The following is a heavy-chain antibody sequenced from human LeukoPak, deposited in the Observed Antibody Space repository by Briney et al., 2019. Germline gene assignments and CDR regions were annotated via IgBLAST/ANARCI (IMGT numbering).Heavy chain of an antibody. Sequence: PGGSLRLSCAASGFTFSSYAMHWVRQAPGKGLEYVSAISSNGGSTYYANSVKGRFTISRDNSKNTLYLQMGSLRAEDMAVYYCARDRRDCSSTSCYDAVDAFDIWGQGTMVTVSS. CDR2: ISSNGGST. CDR1: GFTFSSYA. V-gene: IGHV3-64*01. CDR3: ARDRRDCSSTSCYDAVDAFDI. J-gene: IGHJ3*02. D-gene: IGHD2-2*01.